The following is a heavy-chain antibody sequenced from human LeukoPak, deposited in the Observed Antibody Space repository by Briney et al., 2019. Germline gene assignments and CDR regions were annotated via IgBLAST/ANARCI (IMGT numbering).Heavy chain of an antibody. CDR2: FDPEDGGT. V-gene: IGHV1-24*01. CDR1: GYTLTELS. D-gene: IGHD6-19*01. J-gene: IGHJ4*02. CDR3: ATRPRFTVALDY. Sequence: ASVKVSCKVSGYTLTELSMHWVRQAPGKGLEWMGGFDPEDGGTIYAQKFQGRVTMTEDTSTDTAYMELSSLRSEDTAVYYCATRPRFTVALDYWGQGTLVTVSS.